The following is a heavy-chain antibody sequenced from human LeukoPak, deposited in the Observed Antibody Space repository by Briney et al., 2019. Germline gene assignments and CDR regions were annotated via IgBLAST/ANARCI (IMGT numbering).Heavy chain of an antibody. CDR2: IKSKNDGGTT. V-gene: IGHV3-15*01. D-gene: IGHD3-22*01. CDR1: GCTFSSYG. CDR3: ATEDYDSSGDY. J-gene: IGHJ4*02. Sequence: GGSLRLSCAASGCTFSSYGMSWVRQAPGKGREWGGRIKSKNDGGTTDYAAPVKGTFTISRDDSKNTLYLQMNSLKTEDTAVYYCATEDYDSSGDYWGQGTLVTVSS.